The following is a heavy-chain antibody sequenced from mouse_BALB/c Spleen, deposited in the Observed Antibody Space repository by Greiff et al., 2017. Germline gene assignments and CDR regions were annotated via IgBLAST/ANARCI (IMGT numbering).Heavy chain of an antibody. CDR3: ARAYYYGSSYVGAMDY. CDR1: GFNIKDTY. D-gene: IGHD1-1*01. Sequence: VHVKQSGAELVKPGASVKLSCTASGFNIKDTYMHWVKQRPEQGLEWIGRIDPANGNTKYDPKFQGKATITADTSSNTAYLQLSSLTSEDTAVYYCARAYYYGSSYVGAMDYWGQGTSVTVSS. CDR2: IDPANGNT. V-gene: IGHV14-3*02. J-gene: IGHJ4*01.